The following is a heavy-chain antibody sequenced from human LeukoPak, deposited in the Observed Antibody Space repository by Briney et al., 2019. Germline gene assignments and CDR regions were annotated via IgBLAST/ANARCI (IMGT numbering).Heavy chain of an antibody. J-gene: IGHJ5*02. CDR1: GGTFGSYA. D-gene: IGHD3-10*01. V-gene: IGHV1-69*13. CDR2: IIPIFGTA. CDR3: ARAGSRSNNWFDP. Sequence: GASVKVSCKASGGTFGSYAISWVRQAPGQGLEWMGGIIPIFGTANYAQKFQGRVTITADESTSTAYMELSSLRSEDTAVYYCARAGSRSNNWFDPWGQGTLVTVSS.